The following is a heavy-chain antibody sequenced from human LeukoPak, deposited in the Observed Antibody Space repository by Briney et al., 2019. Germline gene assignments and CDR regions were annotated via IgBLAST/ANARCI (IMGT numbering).Heavy chain of an antibody. V-gene: IGHV4-59*01. D-gene: IGHD6-25*01. J-gene: IGHJ5*02. CDR2: IYYSGST. CDR3: ARNIGAALNWFDT. CDR1: GSSISSYY. Sequence: SETLSLTCAVSGSSISSYYWSWIRQPPGKGLEWIGYIYYSGSTNYNPSLKSRVTISVDTSKNQFSLKLSSVTAADTAVYYCARNIGAALNWFDTWGQGTLVTVSS.